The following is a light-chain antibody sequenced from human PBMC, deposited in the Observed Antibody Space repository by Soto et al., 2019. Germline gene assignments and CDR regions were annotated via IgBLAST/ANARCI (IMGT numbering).Light chain of an antibody. Sequence: EIVLTQSPATLSLSPGERATLSCRASQSVSSYLAWYQQKPGQAPRLLIYEASNRATGIPARFSGSGSGTDFTLTISSLEPEDFAVYYCQQRSNWGWTFGQGTKV. V-gene: IGKV3-11*01. CDR1: QSVSSY. J-gene: IGKJ1*01. CDR3: QQRSNWGWT. CDR2: EAS.